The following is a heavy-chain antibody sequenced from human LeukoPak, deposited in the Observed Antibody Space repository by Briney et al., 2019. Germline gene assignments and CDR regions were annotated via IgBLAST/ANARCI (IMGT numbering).Heavy chain of an antibody. CDR2: ISGSGGST. CDR1: GFTFSSYG. V-gene: IGHV3-23*01. D-gene: IGHD3-10*02. J-gene: IGHJ6*04. Sequence: AGGSLRLSCAASGFTFSSYGMSWVRQAPGKGLEWVSAISGSGGSTYYADSVKGRFTISRDNAKNSLYLQMNSPRAEDTAVYYCAELGITMIGGVWGKGTTVTISS. CDR3: AELGITMIGGV.